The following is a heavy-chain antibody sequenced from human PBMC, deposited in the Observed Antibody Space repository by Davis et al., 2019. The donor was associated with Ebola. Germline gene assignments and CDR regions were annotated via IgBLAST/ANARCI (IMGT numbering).Heavy chain of an antibody. CDR2: IWSHGNDY. V-gene: IGHV3-33*01. CDR1: GFTFSHYG. CDR3: ARQTALDY. Sequence: GGSLRLSCAASGFTFSHYGMPCVRQAPATGLAWVAGIWSHGNDYLYGDSVRGRFTISRDNSKNTLYLQMNSLRAEDTAVYYCARQTALDYWGQGTLVTVSS. J-gene: IGHJ4*02.